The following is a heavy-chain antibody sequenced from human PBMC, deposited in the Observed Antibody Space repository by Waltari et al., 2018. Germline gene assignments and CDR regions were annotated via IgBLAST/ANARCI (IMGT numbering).Heavy chain of an antibody. CDR3: ARDTWDLGGFVRYYGMDV. J-gene: IGHJ6*02. CDR1: GFTFSSYD. CDR2: ISGSGNNT. Sequence: EVQLLESGGGLVQPGGSLRLSCAASGFTFSSYDMSWVGQAPGKGLEWVSGISGSGNNTYYADTVKGRFTISRDNSKNTLYLQMNSLRAEDTAVYYCARDTWDLGGFVRYYGMDVWGQGTTVTVSS. V-gene: IGHV3-23*01. D-gene: IGHD3-16*01.